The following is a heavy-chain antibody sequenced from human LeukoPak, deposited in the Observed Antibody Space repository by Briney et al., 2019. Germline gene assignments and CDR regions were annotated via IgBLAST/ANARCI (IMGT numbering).Heavy chain of an antibody. CDR3: ARARGVSPTTFPFSP. CDR2: ISSSSSYI. J-gene: IGHJ5*02. CDR1: GFTFSSYS. D-gene: IGHD2/OR15-2a*01. V-gene: IGHV3-21*01. Sequence: GGSLRLSCAASGFTFSSYSMNWVRQAPGKGLEWVSSISSSSSYIYYADSVKGRFTISRDNAKNSLYLQMNSLRAEDTAVYYCARARGVSPTTFPFSPWGQGTLVTVSS.